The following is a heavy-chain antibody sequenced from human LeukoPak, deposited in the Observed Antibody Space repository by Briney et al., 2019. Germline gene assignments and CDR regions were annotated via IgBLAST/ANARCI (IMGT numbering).Heavy chain of an antibody. CDR3: AKSLYGSGSYYNWFDP. J-gene: IGHJ5*02. CDR2: INHSGST. Sequence: PSETLSLTCAVYGGSISGYYWSWIRQPPGKGLEWIGEINHSGSTNYNPSLKSRVTISVDTSKNQFSLKLSSVTAADTAVYYCAKSLYGSGSYYNWFDPWGQGTLVTVSS. V-gene: IGHV4-34*01. CDR1: GGSISGYY. D-gene: IGHD3-10*01.